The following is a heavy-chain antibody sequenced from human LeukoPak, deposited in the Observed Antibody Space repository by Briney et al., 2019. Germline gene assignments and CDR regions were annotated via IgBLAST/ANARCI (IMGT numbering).Heavy chain of an antibody. CDR3: ATDLTYRFGEPSLPYFDY. J-gene: IGHJ4*02. CDR1: GYTLTELS. CDR2: FDPEDGET. D-gene: IGHD3-10*01. V-gene: IGHV1-24*01. Sequence: ASVKVSCKVSGYTLTELSMHWVRQAPGKGLEWMGGFDPEDGETIYAQKFQGRVTMTEDTSTDTAYMELSSLRSEDTAVYYCATDLTYRFGEPSLPYFDYWGQGTLVPVSS.